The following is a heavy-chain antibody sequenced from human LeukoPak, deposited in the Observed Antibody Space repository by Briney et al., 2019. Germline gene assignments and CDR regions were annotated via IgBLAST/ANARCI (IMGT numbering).Heavy chain of an antibody. J-gene: IGHJ4*02. CDR3: GRVRSGNYFDS. CDR1: GFTVSSTY. Sequence: GGSLRLSCSASGFTVSSTYMSWIRQAPGKGLEWVSVIYPGGPTYYADSVKGRFTISRDNSKNTLYLQMNSLRAEDTAVYFCGRVRSGNYFDSWGQGTLVTVSS. V-gene: IGHV3-66*01. D-gene: IGHD1-26*01. CDR2: IYPGGPT.